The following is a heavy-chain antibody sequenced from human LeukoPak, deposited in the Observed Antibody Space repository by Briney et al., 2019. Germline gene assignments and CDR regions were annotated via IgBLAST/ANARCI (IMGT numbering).Heavy chain of an antibody. V-gene: IGHV1-69*06. D-gene: IGHD4-17*01. J-gene: IGHJ6*03. CDR2: IIPIFGTA. CDR3: AGVGDTDYGDYVYYYMDV. Sequence: GASVKVSCKASGYTFTNYAISWVRQAPGQGLEWMGGIIPIFGTANYAQKFQGRVTITADKSTSTAYMELSSLRSEDTAVYYCAGVGDTDYGDYVYYYMDVWGKGTTVTVSS. CDR1: GYTFTNYA.